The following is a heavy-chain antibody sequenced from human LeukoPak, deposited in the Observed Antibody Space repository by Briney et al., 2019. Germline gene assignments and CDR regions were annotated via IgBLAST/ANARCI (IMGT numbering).Heavy chain of an antibody. Sequence: GGSLRLSCAASGFTFSNFGMHWIRQAPGKGLEWASFIRYDGSNEYYADSVKGRFAISRDNSKNTVYLQMNSLRAEDTAIYYCAKDTPVDTWGQGTLVTVSS. CDR2: IRYDGSNE. CDR1: GFTFSNFG. J-gene: IGHJ5*02. V-gene: IGHV3-30*02. CDR3: AKDTPVDT.